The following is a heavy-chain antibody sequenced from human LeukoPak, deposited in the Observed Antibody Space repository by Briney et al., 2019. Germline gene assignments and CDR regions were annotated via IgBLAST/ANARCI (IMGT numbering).Heavy chain of an antibody. CDR3: VRDLQRHYLGVAVAGRRRWFDP. Sequence: GGSLGLSCAASGFTFSNYWMHRVRQAPRKGLVWVSRINSDGSSTNYADSVKGRFTISRDNAKNTLYLQMNSLRAEDTAIYYCVRDLQRHYLGVAVAGRRRWFDPWGQGTLVTVSS. V-gene: IGHV3-74*01. CDR2: INSDGSST. D-gene: IGHD6-13*01. CDR1: GFTFSNYW. J-gene: IGHJ5*02.